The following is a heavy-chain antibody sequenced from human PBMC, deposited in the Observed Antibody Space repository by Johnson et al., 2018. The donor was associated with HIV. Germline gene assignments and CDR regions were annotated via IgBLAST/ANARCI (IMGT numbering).Heavy chain of an antibody. D-gene: IGHD3-10*01. CDR2: ITGSSGRT. J-gene: IGHJ3*02. V-gene: IGHV3-23*04. CDR3: ASEVRGVLDI. Sequence: VQLVESGGGLVQPGGSLRLSCAASGFTFSSYAMSWVRQAPGKGLEWVSTITGSSGRTYNADSVKGRFTISRDNSKNTLYLQMNSLRVEDTAVYYCASEVRGVLDIWGQGTMVTVSS. CDR1: GFTFSSYA.